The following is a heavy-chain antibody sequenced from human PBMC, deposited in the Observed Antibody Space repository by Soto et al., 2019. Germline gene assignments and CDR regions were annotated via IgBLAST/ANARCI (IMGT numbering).Heavy chain of an antibody. CDR1: GYTFNTYS. J-gene: IGHJ4*02. V-gene: IGHV1-18*01. D-gene: IGHD5-18*01. CDR3: ARENVLSYVDTAMVDYFDY. Sequence: ASVKVSCKASGYTFNTYSISWVRQAPGQGLEWMGWISGYNGDTHYAQKFQGRVTMTTDTSTSTAYMELRSLRSDDTAMYYCARENVLSYVDTAMVDYFDYWGQGTLVTVSS. CDR2: ISGYNGDT.